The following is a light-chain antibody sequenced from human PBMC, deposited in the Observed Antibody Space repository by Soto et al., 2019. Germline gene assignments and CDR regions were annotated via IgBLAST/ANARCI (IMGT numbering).Light chain of an antibody. V-gene: IGKV3-20*01. CDR3: QQYGSSGT. CDR2: GAS. CDR1: QSVSNNY. Sequence: EIVLTQSPGTLSLSPGERATLSCRASQSVSNNYLAWYQQKPGQAPRLLIYGASNRATGLPDRFSGSGSGKDFPLTISRLEPEDFAVYYCQQYGSSGTFGQGTKVEIK. J-gene: IGKJ1*01.